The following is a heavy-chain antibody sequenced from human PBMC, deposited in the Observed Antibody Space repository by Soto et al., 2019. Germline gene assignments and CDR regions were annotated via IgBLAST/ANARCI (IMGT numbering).Heavy chain of an antibody. Sequence: ASVKVCCKASGDTFTIYAMRWVRQAHGQRLEWMGWINAGNGNTKYSQNFQGRVTITRDTSARTAHMELSSLRSEDTAVYYCARDNVNYYDSCGYYGSLGYWGQGTLVTVYS. CDR1: GDTFTIYA. V-gene: IGHV1-3*01. CDR3: ARDNVNYYDSCGYYGSLGY. CDR2: INAGNGNT. J-gene: IGHJ4*02. D-gene: IGHD3-22*01.